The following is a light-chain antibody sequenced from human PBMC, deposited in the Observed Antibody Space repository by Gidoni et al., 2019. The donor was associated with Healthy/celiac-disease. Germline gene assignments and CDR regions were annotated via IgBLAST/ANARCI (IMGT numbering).Light chain of an antibody. J-gene: IGKJ4*01. Sequence: DIEMTQSPLSLPVTPGEPASISCRSSQSLLHSNGYNYLDWYLQKPGQSPQLLIYLGSNRASGVPDRFSGSGSGTDFTLKISRVEADDVGVYYCMQALQTPLTFGGGTKVEIK. CDR3: MQALQTPLT. V-gene: IGKV2-28*01. CDR1: QSLLHSNGYNY. CDR2: LGS.